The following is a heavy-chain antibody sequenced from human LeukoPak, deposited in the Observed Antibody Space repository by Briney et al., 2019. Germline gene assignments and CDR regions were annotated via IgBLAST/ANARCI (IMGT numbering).Heavy chain of an antibody. CDR1: SDSINSGNYY. D-gene: IGHD6-13*01. CDR2: IFTSESP. CDR3: ARVSSSWYQDWYFDL. V-gene: IGHV4-61*02. J-gene: IGHJ2*01. Sequence: SETLSLTCTVSSDSINSGNYYWSWIRQPAGKGLEWIGRIFTSESPTYNPSLKSRVTMSLDTSKNQFSLKLSSVTAADTAVYYCARVSSSWYQDWYFDLWGRGTLVTVSS.